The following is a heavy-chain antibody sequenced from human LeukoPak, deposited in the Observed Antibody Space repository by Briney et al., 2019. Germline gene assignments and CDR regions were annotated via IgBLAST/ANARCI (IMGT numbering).Heavy chain of an antibody. CDR3: ARGGSGYFDY. V-gene: IGHV1-18*01. J-gene: IGHJ4*02. Sequence: VAVKVSCKASGYTFTSYVISAVRQARGQGLEWMGWISAYNGNTYYAPKLQRRVSMTTDTSTRTAYMELRSLRSDDTAVYYCARGGSGYFDYWGQGTLVTVSS. CDR2: ISAYNGNT. CDR1: GYTFTSYV. D-gene: IGHD2-15*01.